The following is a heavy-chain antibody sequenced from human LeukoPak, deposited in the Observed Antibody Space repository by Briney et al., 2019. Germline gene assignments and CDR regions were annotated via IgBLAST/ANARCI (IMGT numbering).Heavy chain of an antibody. CDR2: IYYSGST. J-gene: IGHJ3*02. CDR3: ARRAADDAFDI. CDR1: GGFINSYY. V-gene: IGHV4-59*08. Sequence: SETLSLICTVSGGFINSYYWSWIRQPPGKGLEWIGYIYYSGSTNYNPSLTSRVTISVDRTKNQFSLKLRSVTAADTAVYYCARRAADDAFDIWGQGTMVTVS.